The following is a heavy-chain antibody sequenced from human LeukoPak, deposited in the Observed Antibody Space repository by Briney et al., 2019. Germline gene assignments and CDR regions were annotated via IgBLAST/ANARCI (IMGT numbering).Heavy chain of an antibody. CDR3: ARARSSRGVVISARRVYYFDY. CDR2: IYSGGST. J-gene: IGHJ4*02. Sequence: GGSLRLSCAASGFTVSSDYMSWVRQAPGKGLEWVAVIYSGGSTYYADSVKGRFTISRDNSKNTLYLQMNSLRAEDTAVYYCARARSSRGVVISARRVYYFDYWGQGTLVTVSS. D-gene: IGHD3-3*01. V-gene: IGHV3-53*01. CDR1: GFTVSSDY.